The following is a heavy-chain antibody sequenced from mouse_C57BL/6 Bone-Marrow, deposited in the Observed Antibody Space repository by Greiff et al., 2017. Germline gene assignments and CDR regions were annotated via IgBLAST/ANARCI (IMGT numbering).Heavy chain of an antibody. CDR2: INPNNGGT. Sequence: VQLKESGPELVKPGASVKMSCKASGYTFTDYNMHWVKQSHGKSLEWIGYINPNNGGTSYNQKFKGKATLTVNKSSITAYMELRSLTSEDSAVYYCARGGTGTYYWGQGTTLTVSS. D-gene: IGHD4-1*01. J-gene: IGHJ2*01. CDR3: ARGGTGTYY. CDR1: GYTFTDYN. V-gene: IGHV1-22*01.